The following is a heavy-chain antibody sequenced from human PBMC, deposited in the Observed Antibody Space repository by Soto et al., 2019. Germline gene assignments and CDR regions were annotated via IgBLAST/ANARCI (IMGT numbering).Heavy chain of an antibody. CDR3: ARHDWAVPYYFDY. CDR1: GGSISSSSYY. D-gene: IGHD3-9*01. CDR2: IYYSGST. V-gene: IGHV4-39*01. J-gene: IGHJ4*02. Sequence: SETLSLTCTVSGGSISSSSYYWGWIRQPPGKGLEWIGSIYYSGSTYYNPSLKSRVTISVDTSKNQFSLKLSSVTAADTAVYYCARHDWAVPYYFDYWGQGTLVTVSS.